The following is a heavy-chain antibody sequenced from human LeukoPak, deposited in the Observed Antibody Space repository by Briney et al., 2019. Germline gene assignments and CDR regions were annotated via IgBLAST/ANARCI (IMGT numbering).Heavy chain of an antibody. D-gene: IGHD2-2*02. Sequence: GGSLRLSCAASGFTFSSYEMNWVRQAPGKGLEWVSYISSSGSTIYYADSVKGRFTISRDNSKNTLYLQMNSLRAEDTAVYYCAKYPDHYYYYMDVWGKGTTVTVSS. CDR2: ISSSGSTI. CDR3: AKYPDHYYYYMDV. J-gene: IGHJ6*03. V-gene: IGHV3-48*03. CDR1: GFTFSSYE.